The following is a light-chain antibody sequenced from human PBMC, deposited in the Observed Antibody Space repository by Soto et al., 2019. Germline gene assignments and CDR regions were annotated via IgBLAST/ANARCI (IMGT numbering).Light chain of an antibody. Sequence: DIQMTHSPSSLSAPVVDRVTITFLASQSIASYLNWYKQKPGKAPKLLIYAESTLQGGVPLRFSGSGSGTDLTLTITSLQPEDFANYYCQKSYTSHGTFGHGNPVAIK. CDR1: QSIASY. J-gene: IGKJ1*01. CDR3: QKSYTSHGT. CDR2: AES. V-gene: IGKV1-39*01.